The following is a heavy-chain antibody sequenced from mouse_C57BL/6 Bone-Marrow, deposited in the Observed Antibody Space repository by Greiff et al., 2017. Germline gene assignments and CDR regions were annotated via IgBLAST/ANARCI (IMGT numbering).Heavy chain of an antibody. CDR1: GFTFSDYG. J-gene: IGHJ2*01. Sequence: EVQLVESGGGLVKPGGSLKLSCAASGFTFSDYGMHWVRQAPEKGLEWVAYISSGSSTIYYSDTVKGRFTISRDNAKNTLFLQMTSLRSEDTAMYYCARPHYGSSYYFDYWGQGTTLTVSS. CDR2: ISSGSSTI. V-gene: IGHV5-17*01. CDR3: ARPHYGSSYYFDY. D-gene: IGHD1-1*01.